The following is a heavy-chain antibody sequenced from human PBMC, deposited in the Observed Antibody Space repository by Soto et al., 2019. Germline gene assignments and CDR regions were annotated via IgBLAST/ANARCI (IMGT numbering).Heavy chain of an antibody. D-gene: IGHD2-2*01. CDR2: IYYSGST. J-gene: IGHJ5*02. Sequence: SETLSLTCTVSGGSISSGDYYWSWIRQPPGKGLEWIGYIYYSGSTYYNPSLKSRVTISVDTSKNQFSLKLSSVTAADTAVYYCARRYRLAYQLLPVDPWGQGTLVTVSS. CDR1: GGSISSGDYY. CDR3: ARRYRLAYQLLPVDP. V-gene: IGHV4-30-4*01.